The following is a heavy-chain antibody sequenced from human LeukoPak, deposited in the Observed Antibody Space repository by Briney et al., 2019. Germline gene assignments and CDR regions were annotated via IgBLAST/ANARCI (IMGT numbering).Heavy chain of an antibody. Sequence: GGSLRLSCAASGFTFISYAMSWVRQAPGEGLEWVSAISGSGGSTYYADSVEGRFTISRDNSKNTLYLQMDSLRAEDTAVYYCAKVGGLLRYFDWLLYFDYWGQGTLVTVSS. D-gene: IGHD3-9*01. CDR2: ISGSGGST. CDR1: GFTFISYA. V-gene: IGHV3-23*01. CDR3: AKVGGLLRYFDWLLYFDY. J-gene: IGHJ4*02.